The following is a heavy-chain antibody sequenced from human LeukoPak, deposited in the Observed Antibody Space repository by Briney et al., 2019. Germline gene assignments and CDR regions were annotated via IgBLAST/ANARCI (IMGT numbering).Heavy chain of an antibody. V-gene: IGHV4-38-2*01. CDR1: GYSISSGYY. Sequence: SEALSLTCAVSGYSISSGYYWGWIRQPPGKGLEWIGSIYHSGSTYYNPSLKSRVTISVDTSKNQFSLKLSSVTAADTAVYYCARLKGSDYDFWSGYSGHWFDPWGQGTLVTVSS. CDR3: ARLKGSDYDFWSGYSGHWFDP. CDR2: IYHSGST. D-gene: IGHD3-3*01. J-gene: IGHJ5*02.